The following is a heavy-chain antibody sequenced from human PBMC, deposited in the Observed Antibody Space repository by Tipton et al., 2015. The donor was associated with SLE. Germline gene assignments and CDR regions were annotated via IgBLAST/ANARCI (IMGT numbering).Heavy chain of an antibody. D-gene: IGHD1-1*01. CDR1: GGSIGNNY. Sequence: TLSLTCTVSGGSIGNNYWNWIRQSTGKGLEWIGRFYTDGSTRHKPSLESRVTMSVDTSKNQFSLKLTSVTAADTAMYYCARDEQPGDYWGQGTLVTVSS. V-gene: IGHV4-4*07. CDR3: ARDEQPGDY. J-gene: IGHJ4*02. CDR2: FYTDGST.